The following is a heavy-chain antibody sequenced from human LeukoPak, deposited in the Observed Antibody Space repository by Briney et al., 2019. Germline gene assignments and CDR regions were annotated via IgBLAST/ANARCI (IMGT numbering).Heavy chain of an antibody. V-gene: IGHV3-48*01. J-gene: IGHJ3*01. CDR2: ISSSSSTI. CDR3: ARAGYYGISVNDAFDV. D-gene: IGHD3-22*01. Sequence: GGSLRLSCAASGFTFSSYSMNWVRQAPGKGLEWVSYISSSSSTIYYADSVKGRFTISRDNAKNTLFLQMNSLRAEDTAVYYCARAGYYGISVNDAFDVWGQGSMVTVSS. CDR1: GFTFSSYS.